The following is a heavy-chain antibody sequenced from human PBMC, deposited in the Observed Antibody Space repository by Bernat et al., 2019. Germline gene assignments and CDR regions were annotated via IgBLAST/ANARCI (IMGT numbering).Heavy chain of an antibody. Sequence: QVQLQESGPGLVKPSETLSLTCSVSGGSITSGGYYWSWIRQHPGKGLEWIGYIYYSGSTYYNPSLKSRVTISVDTSKNQFSLKLSSVTAADTAVYYCARAVVGYYDSSLFDYWGQGTLVTVSS. CDR2: IYYSGST. J-gene: IGHJ4*02. CDR3: ARAVVGYYDSSLFDY. V-gene: IGHV4-31*03. D-gene: IGHD3-22*01. CDR1: GGSITSGGYY.